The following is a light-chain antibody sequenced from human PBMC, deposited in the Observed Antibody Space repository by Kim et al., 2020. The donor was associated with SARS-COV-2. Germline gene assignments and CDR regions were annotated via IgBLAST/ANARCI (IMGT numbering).Light chain of an antibody. J-gene: IGKJ2*01. V-gene: IGKV1-39*01. Sequence: DIQMTQSPSSLSASIGDGITITCRASQSIADYLNWYQQKPGQAPNLVIWATTNLQSGVPSRYSGRGSGTYFTLTITSLQPEDFATFYCQQTYAIPYTSGQGTKLEI. CDR1: QSIADY. CDR3: QQTYAIPYT. CDR2: ATT.